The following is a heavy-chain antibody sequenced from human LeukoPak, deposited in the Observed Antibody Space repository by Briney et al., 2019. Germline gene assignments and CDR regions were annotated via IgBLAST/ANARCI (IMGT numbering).Heavy chain of an antibody. J-gene: IGHJ4*02. CDR3: ARLEYYYVSGNYYKLFDY. CDR1: GFTFSSYA. D-gene: IGHD3-10*01. Sequence: GGSLRLSCAASGFTFSSYAMSWVRQAPGKGLEWVSAISGSGGSTYYADSVKGRFTISRDNSKNTLYLQMNSLRDEDTAVYYCARLEYYYVSGNYYKLFDYWGQGTLVTVCS. CDR2: ISGSGGST. V-gene: IGHV3-23*01.